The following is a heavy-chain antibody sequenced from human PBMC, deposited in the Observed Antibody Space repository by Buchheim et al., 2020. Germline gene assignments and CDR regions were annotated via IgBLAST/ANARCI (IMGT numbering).Heavy chain of an antibody. CDR3: ARVGRVPPLREWLSN. D-gene: IGHD3-3*01. Sequence: QLQLQESGPGLVKPSETLSLTCTVSGGSISSSSYYWGWIRQPPEKGLEWIGSIYYSGSTYYNPSLKSRVTISVDTSKNQFSLKLSSVTAADTAVYYCARVGRVPPLREWLSNWGQGTL. CDR1: GGSISSSSYY. J-gene: IGHJ4*02. CDR2: IYYSGST. V-gene: IGHV4-39*01.